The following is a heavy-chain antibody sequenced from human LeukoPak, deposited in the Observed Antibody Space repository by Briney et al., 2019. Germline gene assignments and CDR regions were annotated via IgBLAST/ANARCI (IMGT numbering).Heavy chain of an antibody. D-gene: IGHD3-10*01. CDR3: ASNGGSGNYGMDV. J-gene: IGHJ6*02. CDR1: GFTFSTHD. V-gene: IGHV3-48*04. Sequence: GGSLRLSCAASGFTFSTHDLNWVRQAPGKGLEWVSFISSRSSTIYYADSVKSRFTISRDNAKNSLYLQMNSLRAEDTAVYYCASNGGSGNYGMDVWGQGTMVTVSS. CDR2: ISSRSSTI.